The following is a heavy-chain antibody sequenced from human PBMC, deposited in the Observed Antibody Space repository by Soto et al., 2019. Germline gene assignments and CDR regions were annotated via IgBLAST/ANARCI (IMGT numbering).Heavy chain of an antibody. CDR2: IHYSGST. J-gene: IGHJ2*01. V-gene: IGHV4-59*08. CDR3: ARRYYGGNYWYFDL. D-gene: IGHD4-17*01. CDR1: GGSISTYY. Sequence: QVQLQESGPGLVKPSETLSLTCTVSGGSISTYYWSWIRQPPGKGLEWIGYIHYSGSTNYKPSLKSRVAISVDTSKNQFSLKLTSVTAADTAVYYCARRYYGGNYWYFDLWGRGTLVTVSS.